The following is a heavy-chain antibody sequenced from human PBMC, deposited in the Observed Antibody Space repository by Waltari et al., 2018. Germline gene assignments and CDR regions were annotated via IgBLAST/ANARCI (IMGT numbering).Heavy chain of an antibody. CDR2: ISDDGSNK. D-gene: IGHD3-16*01. V-gene: IGHV3-30*18. CDR3: AKGRRGTFDY. CDR1: GFTFSSYG. J-gene: IGHJ4*02. Sequence: QVQLVESGGGVVQPGRSLRLSCAASGFTFSSYGMHWVRQAPGKGLEWVAFISDDGSNKYYADSVKGRFTISRDNSKNTLYLQMNSLRAEYTAVYYCAKGRRGTFDYWGQGTLVTVSS.